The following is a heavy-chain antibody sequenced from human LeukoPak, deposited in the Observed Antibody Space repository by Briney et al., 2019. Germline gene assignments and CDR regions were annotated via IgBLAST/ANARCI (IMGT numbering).Heavy chain of an antibody. D-gene: IGHD4-17*01. J-gene: IGHJ4*02. V-gene: IGHV4-59*08. CDR1: GGSISSYY. CDR2: IYYSGST. Sequence: SETLSLTCTVSGGSISSYYWSWIRQPQGPGQELIGYIYYSGSTNYNPSLKSRVTISVDTSKNQFSLKLSSVTAADTAVYYCARQADYGGYYVDYWGQGTLVTVSS. CDR3: ARQADYGGYYVDY.